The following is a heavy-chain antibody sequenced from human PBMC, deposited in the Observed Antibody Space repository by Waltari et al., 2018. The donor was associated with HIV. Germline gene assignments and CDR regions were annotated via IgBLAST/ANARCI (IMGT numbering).Heavy chain of an antibody. V-gene: IGHV4-39*01. Sequence: QLQLQESEPGLVKPSETLSLTCTGSGASISSSSYYWGWIRQPRGKGLEWIGSSYYSVGPPYNPSRQLRVSMSVATSKNQFSLKLRSGPAADPAVYYCAGHRVGSVSDAFAMWGQGTMVTVSS. CDR1: GASISSSSYY. J-gene: IGHJ3*02. D-gene: IGHD1-26*01. CDR3: AGHRVGSVSDAFAM. CDR2: SYYSVGP.